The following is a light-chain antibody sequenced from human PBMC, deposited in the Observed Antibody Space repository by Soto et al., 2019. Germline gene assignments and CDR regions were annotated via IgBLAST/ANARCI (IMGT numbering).Light chain of an antibody. CDR1: QSVSSSY. V-gene: IGKV3-20*01. J-gene: IGKJ1*01. CDR3: QQYGSSPMT. Sequence: EIVVTQSPVTLSLSPGERATLSCRDSQSVSSSYLACYQQKPGQAPRLLIYGASSRATGIPDRFSGSGSGTDFTLTISRLEPEDFAVYYCQQYGSSPMTFGQGTKVDI. CDR2: GAS.